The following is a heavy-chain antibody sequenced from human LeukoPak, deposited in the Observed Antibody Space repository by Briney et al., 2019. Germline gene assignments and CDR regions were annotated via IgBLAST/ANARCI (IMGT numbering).Heavy chain of an antibody. D-gene: IGHD2-8*01. V-gene: IGHV4-4*07. CDR1: GGSISSYY. CDR2: IYTSGST. Sequence: TSETLSLTCTVSGGSISSYYWSWIRQPAGKGLEWIGRIYTSGSTNYNPSLKSRVTMSVDTSKNQFSLKLNSVTAADTAVYYCASSGQCTNGLCRDVGCMDVWGKGTTVTVSS. J-gene: IGHJ6*03. CDR3: ASSGQCTNGLCRDVGCMDV.